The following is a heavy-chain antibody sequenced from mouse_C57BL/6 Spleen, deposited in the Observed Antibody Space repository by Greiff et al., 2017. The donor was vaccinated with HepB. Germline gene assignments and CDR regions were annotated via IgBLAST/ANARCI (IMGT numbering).Heavy chain of an antibody. CDR3: ASDSSGYTMDY. V-gene: IGHV5-6*01. J-gene: IGHJ4*01. D-gene: IGHD3-2*02. Sequence: EVKLMESGGELVKPGGSLKLSCAASGFTFSSYGMSWVRQTPDKRLEWVATISSGGSYTYYPDSVKGRFTISRDNAKNTLYLQMSRLKSEDTAMYYCASDSSGYTMDYWGQGTSVTVSS. CDR2: ISSGGSYT. CDR1: GFTFSSYG.